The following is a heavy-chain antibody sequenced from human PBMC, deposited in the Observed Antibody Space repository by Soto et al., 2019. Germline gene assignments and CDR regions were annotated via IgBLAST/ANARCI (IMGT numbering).Heavy chain of an antibody. J-gene: IGHJ6*02. CDR2: IYYSGST. V-gene: IGHV4-31*03. CDR3: AREKRYDILTGSYGGRYYYYGMDV. D-gene: IGHD3-9*01. Sequence: SETLSLTCTVSGGSISSGGYYWSWIRQHPGKGLEWIGYIYYSGSTYYNPSLKSRVTISVDTSKNQFTLKLSSVTAADTAVYYCAREKRYDILTGSYGGRYYYYGMDVWGQGTTVTVSS. CDR1: GGSISSGGYY.